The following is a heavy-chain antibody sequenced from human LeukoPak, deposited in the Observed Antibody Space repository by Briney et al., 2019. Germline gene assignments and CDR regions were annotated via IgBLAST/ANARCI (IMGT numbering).Heavy chain of an antibody. CDR3: AKGAGGFSYYNWFDP. CDR2: IYYTGRT. V-gene: IGHV4-59*12. D-gene: IGHD5-18*01. CDR1: GGSINDYY. J-gene: IGHJ5*02. Sequence: PSETLSLTCTVSGGSINDYYWSWIRQSPGKGLEWIGYIYYTGRTKYNPSVQSRVTISVDTSKNQFSLKLASVTAADTAIYYCAKGAGGFSYYNWFDPWGQGTLVTVSS.